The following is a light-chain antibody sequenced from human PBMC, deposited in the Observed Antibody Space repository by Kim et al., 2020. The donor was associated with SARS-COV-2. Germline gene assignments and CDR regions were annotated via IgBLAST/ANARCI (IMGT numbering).Light chain of an antibody. CDR1: GSVVGGYNV. Sequence: GQAVTISCTGTGSVVGGYNVVSWYQQHPGKAPKLMIYDVSKRPLGVLPHHFSGSKSGNTASLTISGLQAEDEADYYCCSYAGNRAVFGTGTKVTVL. CDR3: CSYAGNRAV. J-gene: IGLJ1*01. V-gene: IGLV2-11*01. CDR2: DVS.